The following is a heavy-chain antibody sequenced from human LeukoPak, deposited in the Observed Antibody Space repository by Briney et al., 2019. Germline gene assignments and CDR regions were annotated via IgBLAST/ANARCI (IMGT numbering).Heavy chain of an antibody. CDR2: ISGSGGST. D-gene: IGHD6-13*01. J-gene: IGHJ4*02. CDR1: GFIFSTYA. CDR3: ARVIRAAPGKGYFDY. V-gene: IGHV3-23*01. Sequence: GGSLRLSCATSGFIFSTYALSWVRQAPGKGLEWASSISGSGGSTYHADSVKGRFTISRDSSKNTLYLQMNSLRAEDTAIYYCARVIRAAPGKGYFDYWGRGTLVTVSS.